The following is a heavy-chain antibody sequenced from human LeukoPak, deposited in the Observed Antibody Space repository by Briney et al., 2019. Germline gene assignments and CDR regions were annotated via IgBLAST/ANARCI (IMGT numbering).Heavy chain of an antibody. Sequence: GGSLRLSCTASGFTFCDYAMSWFRQAPGKGREGVGFISSKAYGGATEYAASVKGRFTISRDDSKSIAYLQMNSLRTEDTAVYYCTRYGKGNSSSWYEAWFDYWGQGTLVTVSS. CDR2: ISSKAYGGAT. CDR1: GFTFCDYA. J-gene: IGHJ4*02. CDR3: TRYGKGNSSSWYEAWFDY. D-gene: IGHD6-13*01. V-gene: IGHV3-49*03.